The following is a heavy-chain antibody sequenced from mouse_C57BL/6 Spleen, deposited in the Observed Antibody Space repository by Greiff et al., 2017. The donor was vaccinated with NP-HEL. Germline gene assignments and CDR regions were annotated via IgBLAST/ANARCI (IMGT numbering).Heavy chain of an antibody. D-gene: IGHD1-1*01. CDR2: SRNKANDYTT. V-gene: IGHV7-1*01. CDR1: GFTFSDFY. Sequence: DVHLVESGGGLVQSGRSLRLSCATSGFTFSDFYMEWVRQAPGKGLEWIAASRNKANDYTTEYSASVKGRFIVSRDTSQSILYLQMNALRAEDTAIYYCARDHYGSYAMDYWGQGTSVTVSS. J-gene: IGHJ4*01. CDR3: ARDHYGSYAMDY.